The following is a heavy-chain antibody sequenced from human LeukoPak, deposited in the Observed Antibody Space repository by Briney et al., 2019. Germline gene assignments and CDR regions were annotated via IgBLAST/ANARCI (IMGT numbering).Heavy chain of an antibody. Sequence: GGSLRLSCAASGFTFNSYSLSWVRQAPGKGLEWVSVISGSARTTYYADSVKGRFTISRDESTNTLFLQMNSLRAEDTAVYYCAKEAASCGGDCYGVFDYWGQGTLVTVSS. V-gene: IGHV3-23*01. D-gene: IGHD2-21*02. J-gene: IGHJ4*02. CDR3: AKEAASCGGDCYGVFDY. CDR2: ISGSARTT. CDR1: GFTFNSYS.